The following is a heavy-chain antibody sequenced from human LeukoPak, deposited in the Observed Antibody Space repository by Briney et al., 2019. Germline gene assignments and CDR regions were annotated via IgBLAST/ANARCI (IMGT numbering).Heavy chain of an antibody. CDR3: ARDTGWSSGDYDAFDV. J-gene: IGHJ3*01. Sequence: SETLSLTCTVSGGSLSSGEYYWSWIRQPPGKGLEWIGYIYYSGSAYYNPSLKSRVTISVDTSKNQFSLKLSSVTAADAAVYYCARDTGWSSGDYDAFDVWGLGTMVTVSS. D-gene: IGHD3-3*01. CDR2: IYYSGSA. CDR1: GGSLSSGEYY. V-gene: IGHV4-30-4*01.